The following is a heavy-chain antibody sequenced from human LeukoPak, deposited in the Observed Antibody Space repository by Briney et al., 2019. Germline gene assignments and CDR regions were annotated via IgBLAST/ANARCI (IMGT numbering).Heavy chain of an antibody. CDR2: ISGSGGST. Sequence: PGGSLRLSCAASGFSFYSCAMTWVRQAPGKGLEWVSGISGSGGSTYYADSVEGRFTISRDNSKNTLYLQMNSLRAEDTALYYCAKDGSPTDYSPFGYWGQGTLVTVSS. V-gene: IGHV3-23*01. CDR1: GFSFYSCA. J-gene: IGHJ4*02. D-gene: IGHD4-4*01. CDR3: AKDGSPTDYSPFGY.